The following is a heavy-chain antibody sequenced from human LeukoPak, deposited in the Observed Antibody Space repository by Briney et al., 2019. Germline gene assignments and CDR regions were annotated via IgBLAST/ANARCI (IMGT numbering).Heavy chain of an antibody. CDR2: IKWDGGRT. CDR3: ARGSGSSWYFYFDY. CDR1: GFTFDDHG. V-gene: IGHV3-20*04. Sequence: PGGSLRLSCAASGFTFDDHGTSWVRQAPGKGLERVSGIKWDGGRTGYADSVKGRFTISRGNAKNSVYLQMNSLRAEDTALYYCARGSGSSWYFYFDYWGQGTLVTVSS. D-gene: IGHD6-13*01. J-gene: IGHJ4*02.